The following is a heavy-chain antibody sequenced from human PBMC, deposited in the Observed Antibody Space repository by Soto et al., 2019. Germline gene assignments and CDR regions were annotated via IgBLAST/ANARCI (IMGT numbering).Heavy chain of an antibody. D-gene: IGHD6-19*01. V-gene: IGHV4-4*07. Sequence: SETLSLTCAVSGGSISSYSWIWIRQPAGEGLEWVGRLYTTGSSNYNPSLKSRVTISVDPSRNQFSLKMTSVTAADTAVYYCARVGSGWEYYYAMDVWGQGTTVT. CDR1: GGSISSYS. CDR3: ARVGSGWEYYYAMDV. J-gene: IGHJ6*02. CDR2: LYTTGSS.